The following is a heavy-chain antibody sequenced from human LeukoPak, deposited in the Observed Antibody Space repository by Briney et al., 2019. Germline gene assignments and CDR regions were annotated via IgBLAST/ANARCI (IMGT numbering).Heavy chain of an antibody. J-gene: IGHJ4*02. CDR2: MNPNNSDI. Sequence: GESLKISCKGSGYSFTSYGINWVRQATGQGLEWVGWMNPNNSDIGYAQKFQGRVTMTRNTSIGTAYMELSSLRSEDTAIYYCVRVPPGTTIYAYWGQGTLVTVSS. D-gene: IGHD1-14*01. V-gene: IGHV1-8*02. CDR1: GYSFTSYG. CDR3: VRVPPGTTIYAY.